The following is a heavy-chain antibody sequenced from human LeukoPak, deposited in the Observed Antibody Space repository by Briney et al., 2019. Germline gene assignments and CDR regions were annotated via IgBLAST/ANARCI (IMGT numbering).Heavy chain of an antibody. CDR3: ARDPIVGATDDAFDI. V-gene: IGHV4-4*07. CDR2: IYTSGST. J-gene: IGHJ3*02. Sequence: SETLSLTCTVSGGSISSYYWSWIRQPAGKGLEWIGRIYTSGSTNYNPSLKSRVTMSVDTSKNQFSLKLSSVTAADTAVYYCARDPIVGATDDAFDIWGQGTMVTVSS. CDR1: GGSISSYY. D-gene: IGHD1-26*01.